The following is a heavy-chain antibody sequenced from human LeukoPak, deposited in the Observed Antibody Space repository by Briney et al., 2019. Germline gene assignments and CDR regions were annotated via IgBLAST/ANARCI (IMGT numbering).Heavy chain of an antibody. Sequence: SETLSLTCTVSGGSISSSSYYWGWIRQSPGKGLEWIGNIYHSGSTYYNPSLKSRVTMSLDTSKNQFSLKVTSVTAADTAVYYCARTQGYCSGASCYFWFDPWGQGTLVTVSS. CDR1: GGSISSSSYY. V-gene: IGHV4-39*07. CDR3: ARTQGYCSGASCYFWFDP. J-gene: IGHJ5*02. CDR2: IYHSGST. D-gene: IGHD2-2*01.